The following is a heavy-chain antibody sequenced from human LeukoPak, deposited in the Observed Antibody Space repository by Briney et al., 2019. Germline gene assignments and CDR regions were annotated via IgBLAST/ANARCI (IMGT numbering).Heavy chain of an antibody. CDR3: ARGLYDFWSCYGAFHFDY. D-gene: IGHD3-3*01. V-gene: IGHV3-7*01. Sequence: GGSLRLSCAASGFTFSSYWMSWVRQAPGKGLEWVANIKQDGSEKYYVDSVKGRFTISRDNAKNSLYLQMNSLRAEDTAVYYCARGLYDFWSCYGAFHFDYWGQGTLVTVSS. CDR2: IKQDGSEK. CDR1: GFTFSSYW. J-gene: IGHJ4*02.